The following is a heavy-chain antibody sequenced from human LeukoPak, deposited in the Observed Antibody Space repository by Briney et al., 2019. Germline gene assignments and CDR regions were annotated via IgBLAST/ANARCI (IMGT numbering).Heavy chain of an antibody. CDR1: GFTFSSYG. D-gene: IGHD1-7*01. J-gene: IGHJ4*02. Sequence: PGRSLRLSCAASGFTFSSYGMHWVRQAPGKGLEWVAVIWYDGSNKYYADSVKGRFTISRDNSKNTLYLQMNSLRVEDTAVYYCARELSGTTSYYFDYWGQGTLVTVSS. CDR2: IWYDGSNK. CDR3: ARELSGTTSYYFDY. V-gene: IGHV3-33*01.